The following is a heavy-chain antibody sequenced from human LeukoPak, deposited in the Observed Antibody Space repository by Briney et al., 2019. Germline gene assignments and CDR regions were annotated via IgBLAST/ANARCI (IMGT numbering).Heavy chain of an antibody. V-gene: IGHV3-48*03. CDR1: GFTLSSYE. D-gene: IGHD3-16*01. J-gene: IGHJ3*02. CDR2: ISSSSTII. Sequence: GGSLRLSCAASGFTLSSYELYWVRQAPGKGLEWISYISSSSTIIKYADSVRGRFTISRDDARESLYLQMSSLRADDTAIYYCGASRQYVGAFDIWGQGTLVTVSS. CDR3: GASRQYVGAFDI.